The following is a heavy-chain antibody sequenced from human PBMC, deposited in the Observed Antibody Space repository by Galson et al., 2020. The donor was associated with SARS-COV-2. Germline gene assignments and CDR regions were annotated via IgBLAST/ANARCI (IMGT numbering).Heavy chain of an antibody. J-gene: IGHJ4*02. Sequence: GGSLRLPCAASGFTFSSYSMNWVRQAPGKGLEWVSYISGSSDNIYYSDSVRGRFTISRDNAKNSVYLQMNSLRAEDTAVYYCAGGAHGVAYWGQGTLVTVCS. CDR1: GFTFSSYS. V-gene: IGHV3-48*04. CDR3: AGGAHGVAY. CDR2: ISGSSDNI. D-gene: IGHD4-17*01.